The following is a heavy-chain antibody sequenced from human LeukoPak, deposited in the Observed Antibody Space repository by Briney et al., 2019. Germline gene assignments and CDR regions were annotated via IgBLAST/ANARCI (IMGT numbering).Heavy chain of an antibody. CDR2: INPKSGGT. CDR1: RYTFTGYY. Sequence: ASVKVSCKASRYTFTGYYMHWVRQAPGQGLEWMGWINPKSGGTNYAQKFQGRVTMTRDTSISTAYMELSRLRSDDTAVYYCASVTLSDYDAASGGQRTLVTVSS. D-gene: IGHD5-12*01. J-gene: IGHJ4*02. CDR3: ASVTLSDYDAAS. V-gene: IGHV1-2*02.